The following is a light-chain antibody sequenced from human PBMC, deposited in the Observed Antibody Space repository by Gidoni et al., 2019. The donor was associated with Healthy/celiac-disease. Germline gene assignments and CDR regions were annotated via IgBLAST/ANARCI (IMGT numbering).Light chain of an antibody. Sequence: EMVLTQCPATLSLSPGERATLSCRASQSVSSYLAWYQQKPGQAPRLLIYDASNRATGIPARFSGSGSGTDFPLTISSLEPEDFAVYSCQQRRNWPLYTFGQGTKLEIK. CDR1: QSVSSY. J-gene: IGKJ2*01. CDR2: DAS. CDR3: QQRRNWPLYT. V-gene: IGKV3-11*01.